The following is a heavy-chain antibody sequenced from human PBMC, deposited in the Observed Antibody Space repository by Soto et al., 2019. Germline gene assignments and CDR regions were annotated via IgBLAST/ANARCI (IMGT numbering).Heavy chain of an antibody. Sequence: GPTLVNATQALTLTCTFSGFSLSTSVVGVGWIRQPPGKALEWLALIYWDDDKRYSPSLKSRLTITKDTSTNQVVLTMTNMDPVDTATYYCAHTFSSGTFDYWGQGTLVTVSS. J-gene: IGHJ4*01. CDR2: IYWDDDK. CDR1: GFSLSTSVVG. CDR3: AHTFSSGTFDY. V-gene: IGHV2-5*02. D-gene: IGHD6-19*01.